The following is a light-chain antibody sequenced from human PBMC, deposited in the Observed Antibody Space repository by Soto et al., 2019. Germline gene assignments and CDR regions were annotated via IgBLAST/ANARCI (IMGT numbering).Light chain of an antibody. V-gene: IGLV2-14*01. CDR1: NNDIGRFDF. J-gene: IGLJ1*01. CDR3: SSYTAGGTI. CDR2: EVS. Sequence: QSALTQPASVSGSPGQSISISCTGTNNDIGRFDFVSWYQQYPGKSPKLMISEVSNRPSGVSNRFSGSKSGNTASLTISGLQAEDEADYYCSSYTAGGTIFGTGTKVTVL.